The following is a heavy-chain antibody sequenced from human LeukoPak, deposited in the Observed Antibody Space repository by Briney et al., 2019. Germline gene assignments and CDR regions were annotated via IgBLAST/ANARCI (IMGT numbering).Heavy chain of an antibody. CDR1: GFTFSSYA. CDR3: AREVAYYYDSSGYYLDY. CDR2: ISGSGGST. J-gene: IGHJ4*02. V-gene: IGHV3-23*01. Sequence: PGGSLRLSCAASGFTFSSYAMSWVRQAPGKGLEWVSAISGSGGSTYYADSVKGRFTISRDNSKNTLYLQMNSLRAEDTAVYYCAREVAYYYDSSGYYLDYWGQGTLVTVSS. D-gene: IGHD3-22*01.